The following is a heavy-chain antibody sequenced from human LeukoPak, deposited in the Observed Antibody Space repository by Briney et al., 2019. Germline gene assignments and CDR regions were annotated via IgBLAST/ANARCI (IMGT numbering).Heavy chain of an antibody. CDR3: ARVRYSYGYDY. J-gene: IGHJ4*02. CDR1: GGSISSRTYY. V-gene: IGHV4-31*03. Sequence: SETLSLTCTVSGGSISSRTYYWSWIRQHPGKGLEWIGYIYYSGSTYYNPSLKSRLSISVDTSKNQFSLKLSSVTAADTAVYYCARVRYSYGYDYWGQGTLVTVSS. D-gene: IGHD5-18*01. CDR2: IYYSGST.